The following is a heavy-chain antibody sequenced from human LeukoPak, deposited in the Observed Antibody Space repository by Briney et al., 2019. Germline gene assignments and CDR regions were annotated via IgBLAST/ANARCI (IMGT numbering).Heavy chain of an antibody. CDR3: ARDPNHYYDSSGYYGDC. J-gene: IGHJ4*02. CDR2: INTNTGNP. CDR1: GYTFNSYG. V-gene: IGHV7-4-1*02. Sequence: GASVKVSCKASGYTFNSYGMNWVRQAPGQGLDWMGWINTNTGNPTYAQGFTGRFVFSLDTSVSTAYLQISSLKAEDTAVYYCARDPNHYYDSSGYYGDCWGQGTLVTVSS. D-gene: IGHD3-22*01.